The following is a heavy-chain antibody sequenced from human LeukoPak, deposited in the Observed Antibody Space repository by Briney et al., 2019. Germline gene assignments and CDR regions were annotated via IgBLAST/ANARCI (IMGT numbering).Heavy chain of an antibody. CDR3: AKDPAGSTLNWFDP. D-gene: IGHD6-19*01. CDR1: GFTNSTFA. V-gene: IGHV3-23*01. Sequence: PGGSLRLSCAASGFTNSTFAMSWVRQAPGKGLEWVSGISGSYGITYYVDSVKGRFTISRDNSKNTLFLQMNSLRAEDTAVYYCAKDPAGSTLNWFDPWGQGTLVTVSS. J-gene: IGHJ5*02. CDR2: ISGSYGIT.